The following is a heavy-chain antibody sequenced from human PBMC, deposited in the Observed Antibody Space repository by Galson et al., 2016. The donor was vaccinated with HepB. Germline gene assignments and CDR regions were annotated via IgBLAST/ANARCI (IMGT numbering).Heavy chain of an antibody. J-gene: IGHJ5*02. CDR1: GDSISSHY. V-gene: IGHV4-4*07. CDR2: IYTSGST. Sequence: ETLSLTCTVSGDSISSHYWSWIRQPAGKGLEWIGRIYTSGSTHYNPSLKSRVTMSVDTSKNQFPLKLTSVTAADTAVYYCAREGCSGGSCYSGYNWFDPWGQGTLVTVSS. CDR3: AREGCSGGSCYSGYNWFDP. D-gene: IGHD2-15*01.